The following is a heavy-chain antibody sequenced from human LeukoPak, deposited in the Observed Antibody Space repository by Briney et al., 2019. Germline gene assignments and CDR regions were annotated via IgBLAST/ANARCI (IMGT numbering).Heavy chain of an antibody. Sequence: SETLSLTCAVYGGSFSGYYWSWIRQPPGKGLEWIGEINHSGSTNYNPSLKSRVTISVDTSKNQFSLKLSSVTAADTAVYYCAKSEMYCYGGICYPFYYMDVWGKGTTVTVSS. J-gene: IGHJ6*03. CDR1: GGSFSGYY. CDR2: INHSGST. D-gene: IGHD2-15*01. V-gene: IGHV4-34*01. CDR3: AKSEMYCYGGICYPFYYMDV.